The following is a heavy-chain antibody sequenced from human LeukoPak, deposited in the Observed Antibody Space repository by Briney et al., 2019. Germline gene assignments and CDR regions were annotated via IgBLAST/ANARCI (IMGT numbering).Heavy chain of an antibody. J-gene: IGHJ4*02. CDR3: ARATRGSYYPDFDY. Sequence: ASVKVSFKGSGYTFTSYGISWVRQAPGQGLEWMGWISGYNGNTNYAQKLQGRVTMTTDTSTSTAYMELRSLRSDDTAVYYCARATRGSYYPDFDYWGQGTLVTVSS. CDR1: GYTFTSYG. D-gene: IGHD1-26*01. CDR2: ISGYNGNT. V-gene: IGHV1-18*01.